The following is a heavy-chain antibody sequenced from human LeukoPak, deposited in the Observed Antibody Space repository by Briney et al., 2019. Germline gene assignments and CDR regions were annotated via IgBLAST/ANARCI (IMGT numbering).Heavy chain of an antibody. D-gene: IGHD3-10*01. CDR1: GGSISSGGFY. CDR2: IHNSGST. J-gene: IGHJ5*02. CDR3: ARVDGSGSKRWFDP. Sequence: SETLSLTCSVTGGSISSGGFYWSWIRQHPGQGLEWIGYIHNSGSTYYNPSLQSRAIISLDTSKSQFSLQLNSVTAEDTAVYYCARVDGSGSKRWFDPWGQGVPVTVSS. V-gene: IGHV4-31*03.